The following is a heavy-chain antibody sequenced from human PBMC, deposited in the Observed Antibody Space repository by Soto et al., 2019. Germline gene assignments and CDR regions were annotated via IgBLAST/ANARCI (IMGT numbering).Heavy chain of an antibody. V-gene: IGHV1-3*04. CDR2: INTGNGNT. CDR3: ARNEAPGGTRPALH. Sequence: QVQLVQSGAEVKKPGASVKISCKTSGYSFTYFPIHWVRQAPGQGLEWMGRINTGNGNTKYLQRFQRRATITRDTSADTVYLELSSLTSADSGVYYCARNEAPGGTRPALHWGQGTLVTVSS. J-gene: IGHJ4*02. D-gene: IGHD1-1*01. CDR1: GYSFTYFP.